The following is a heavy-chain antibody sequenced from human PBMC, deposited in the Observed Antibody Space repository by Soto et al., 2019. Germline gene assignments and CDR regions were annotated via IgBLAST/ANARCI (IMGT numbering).Heavy chain of an antibody. CDR3: ATDSGSYYDVAY. Sequence: QVQLVQSGAEVKKPGSSVKVSCKASGGTLRNYAIIWVRQAPGQGLEWMGGIIPIYSTSNYAQKFQGRLTITADKSTSTAYMELSSMRSEDTAVYYCATDSGSYYDVAYWCQGTLVTVSS. D-gene: IGHD1-26*01. J-gene: IGHJ4*02. CDR2: IIPIYSTS. CDR1: GGTLRNYA. V-gene: IGHV1-69*06.